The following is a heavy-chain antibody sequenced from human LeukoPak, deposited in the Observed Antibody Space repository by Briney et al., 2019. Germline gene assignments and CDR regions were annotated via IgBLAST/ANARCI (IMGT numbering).Heavy chain of an antibody. CDR1: GGSINSYY. V-gene: IGHV4-59*08. CDR3: AGEVAGGFRFDY. Sequence: PSETLSLTCTVSGGSINSYYWSWIRQPPGKGLEWIGYIYSSGSTTYNPSLKSRVTISVDRSKNQFSLKLSSVTAADTAVYYCAGEVAGGFRFDYWGQGTQVTVSS. D-gene: IGHD6-19*01. J-gene: IGHJ4*02. CDR2: IYSSGST.